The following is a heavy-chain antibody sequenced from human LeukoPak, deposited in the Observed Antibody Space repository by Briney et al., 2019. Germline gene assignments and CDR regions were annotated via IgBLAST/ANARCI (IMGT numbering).Heavy chain of an antibody. CDR2: IWYDGSNK. Sequence: PGRSLKLSCAASGFTFSSYGMHWVRQAPGKGLERVAVIWYDGSNKYYADSVKGRFTISRDNSKNTLYLQMNSLRAEDTAVYYCAKTVSHYYYYMDVWGKGTTVTVSS. CDR3: AKTVSHYYYYMDV. CDR1: GFTFSSYG. J-gene: IGHJ6*03. D-gene: IGHD4-17*01. V-gene: IGHV3-33*06.